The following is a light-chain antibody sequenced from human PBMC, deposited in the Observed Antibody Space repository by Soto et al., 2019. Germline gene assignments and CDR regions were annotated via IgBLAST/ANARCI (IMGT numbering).Light chain of an antibody. Sequence: EIVLTPSPGTLSLSPGESATLSCRAGQSVSSTYLAWYQQKPGQAPRLLIYGASSRVTGIPDRFSGSGAGTDFTLTISRLEHEDFAVYYCQQRSNWHPITFGQGTRLEIK. J-gene: IGKJ5*01. CDR1: QSVSSTY. CDR2: GAS. V-gene: IGKV3D-20*02. CDR3: QQRSNWHPIT.